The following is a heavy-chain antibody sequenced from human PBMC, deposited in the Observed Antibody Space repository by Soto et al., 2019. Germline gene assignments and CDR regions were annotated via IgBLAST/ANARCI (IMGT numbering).Heavy chain of an antibody. CDR1: GGSISRSTYY. CDR2: IYYSGST. J-gene: IGHJ5*02. CDR3: VTNIDYSSSPFDP. D-gene: IGHD6-6*01. V-gene: IGHV4-39*01. Sequence: QLQLQESGPGLVKPSETLSLTCTVSGGSISRSTYYWGWIRQPPGKGLEWIGSIYYSGSTYYNPSLKSRVTISVDTSKNQFSLKLSSVTAADTAVYFCVTNIDYSSSPFDPWGQGTLVTVSS.